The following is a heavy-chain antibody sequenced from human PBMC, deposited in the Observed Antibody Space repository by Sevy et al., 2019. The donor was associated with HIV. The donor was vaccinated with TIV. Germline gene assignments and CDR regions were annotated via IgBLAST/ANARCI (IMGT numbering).Heavy chain of an antibody. CDR2: IKEDGSEK. CDR1: GFMFSGVW. Sequence: GGYLRLSCAASGFMFSGVWMSWVRQAPGKIPELVANIKEDGSEKRYEDSVKGRFTISRDNAKNSLFLQMDSLRVEDTAVYYCARGPFWGPGALVTVSS. J-gene: IGHJ4*02. CDR3: ARGPF. V-gene: IGHV3-7*01.